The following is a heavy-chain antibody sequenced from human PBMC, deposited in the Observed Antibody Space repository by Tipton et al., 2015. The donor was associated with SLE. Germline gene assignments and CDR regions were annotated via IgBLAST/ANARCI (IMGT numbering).Heavy chain of an antibody. V-gene: IGHV4-39*07. J-gene: IGHJ4*02. CDR1: GGSISSSSYY. CDR2: IYYSGST. D-gene: IGHD2-21*01. Sequence: TLSLTCTVSGGSISSSSYYWGRIRQPPGKGLEWIGSIYYSGSTYYNPSLKSRVTISVDTSKNQFSLKLSSVTAADTAVYYCARLSQSEHIVVRFDYWGQGTLVTVSS. CDR3: ARLSQSEHIVVRFDY.